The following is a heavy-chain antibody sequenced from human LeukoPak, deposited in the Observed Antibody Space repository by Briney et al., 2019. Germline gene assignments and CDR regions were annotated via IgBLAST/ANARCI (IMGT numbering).Heavy chain of an antibody. Sequence: GGSLRLSCEASGFTVSSNYMSWVRQAPGKGLEWVSVIYSGGNTYYADSVKGRFTISRDNSKNTLYLQMNSLGAEDTAVYYCARDVVTVAGADYWGQGTLVTVSS. V-gene: IGHV3-53*01. CDR2: IYSGGNT. D-gene: IGHD6-19*01. J-gene: IGHJ4*02. CDR3: ARDVVTVAGADY. CDR1: GFTVSSNY.